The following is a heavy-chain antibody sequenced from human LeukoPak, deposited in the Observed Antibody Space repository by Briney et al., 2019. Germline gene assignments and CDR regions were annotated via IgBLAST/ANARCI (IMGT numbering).Heavy chain of an antibody. CDR1: GFTFSSYG. J-gene: IGHJ4*02. CDR3: ARVLRYFDWLFVFDS. CDR2: IRYDGSNK. V-gene: IGHV3-30*02. D-gene: IGHD3-9*01. Sequence: GGSLRLSCAASGFTFSSYGMHWVRQAPGKGLEWVAFIRYDGSNKYYADSVKGRFTISRDNSKNTLYLQMNSLRAEDTAVYYCARVLRYFDWLFVFDSWGQGTLVTVSS.